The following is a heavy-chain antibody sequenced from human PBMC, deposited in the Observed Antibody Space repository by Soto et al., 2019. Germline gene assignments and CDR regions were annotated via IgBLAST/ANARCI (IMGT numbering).Heavy chain of an antibody. CDR1: GGSISSYY. CDR3: VRGRRHWAAASGGNNNWFDP. D-gene: IGHD6-13*01. V-gene: IGHV4-59*01. J-gene: IGHJ5*02. Sequence: SETLSLTCTVSGGSISSYYWSWIRQPPGKGLEWIGYIYYSGSTNYNPSLKSRVTISVDTSKNQFSLKLSSVTAADTAVYYCVRGRRHWAAASGGNNNWFDPWGQGTLVTVSS. CDR2: IYYSGST.